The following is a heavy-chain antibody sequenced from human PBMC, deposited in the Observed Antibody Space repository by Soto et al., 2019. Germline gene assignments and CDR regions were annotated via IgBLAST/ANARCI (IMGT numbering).Heavy chain of an antibody. D-gene: IGHD6-13*01. CDR1: ERTFSSHA. J-gene: IGHJ4*02. Sequence: GSHRLPSAASERTFSSHAMRWVRQTPGKGLEWVSTISHSGGSIYLADSVKGRFTISRDNSKNTLYLQMNSLRAEDTAVYYCANGLYSSSWYFDYWGQGTLVTVSS. CDR3: ANGLYSSSWYFDY. CDR2: ISHSGGSI. V-gene: IGHV3-23*01.